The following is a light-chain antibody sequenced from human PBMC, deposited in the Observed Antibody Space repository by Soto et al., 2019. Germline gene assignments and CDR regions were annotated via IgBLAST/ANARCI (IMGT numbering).Light chain of an antibody. V-gene: IGLV2-14*02. CDR2: DVN. CDR3: NSYTSIATHV. J-gene: IGLJ1*01. CDR1: SSDVGSYSL. Sequence: QSVLTQPASVSGSPGQSITISCTGTSSDVGSYSLVSWYQQHPGKAPKLMIYDVNNRPSGVSNRFSGSKSGNTASLTISGLQAEDEADYYCNSYTSIATHVFGTGTKLTVL.